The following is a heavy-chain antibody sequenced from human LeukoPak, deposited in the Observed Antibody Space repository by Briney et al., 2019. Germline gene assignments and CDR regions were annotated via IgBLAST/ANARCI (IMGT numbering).Heavy chain of an antibody. D-gene: IGHD1-26*01. J-gene: IGHJ4*02. CDR2: INPNSGGT. CDR3: ARERVGAPFDY. V-gene: IGHV1-2*02. Sequence: RASVKVSCKASGYTFTGYYMHWVRQAPGQGLERMGWINPNSGGTNYAQKFQGRVTMTRDTSISTAYMELSRLRSDDTAVYYCARERVGAPFDYWGQGTLVTVSS. CDR1: GYTFTGYY.